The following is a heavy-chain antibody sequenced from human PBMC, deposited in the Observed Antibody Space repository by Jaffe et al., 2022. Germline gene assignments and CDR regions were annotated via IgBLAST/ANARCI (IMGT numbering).Heavy chain of an antibody. CDR3: ATDNYYDSSGYYYAYAFDI. CDR1: GFTFSSYE. Sequence: EVQLVESGGGLVQPGGSLRLSCAASGFTFSSYEMNWVRQAPGKGLEWVSYISSSGSTIYYADSVKGRFTISRDNAKNSLYLQMNSLRAEDTAVYYCATDNYYDSSGYYYAYAFDIWGQGTMVTVSS. V-gene: IGHV3-48*03. J-gene: IGHJ3*02. CDR2: ISSSGSTI. D-gene: IGHD3-22*01.